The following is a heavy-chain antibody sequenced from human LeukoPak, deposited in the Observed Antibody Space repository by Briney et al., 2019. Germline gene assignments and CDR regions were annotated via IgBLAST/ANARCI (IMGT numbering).Heavy chain of an antibody. V-gene: IGHV3-23*01. CDR3: AKGGHDFNPFYR. CDR1: GFTFSTYA. D-gene: IGHD1-14*01. Sequence: GGSLRLSCAASGFTFSTYAMGWVRQAPGKGLEWVSSIKGGGGDPFYADSVKGRFTISRDNSKNTLFLQLRSLRAEASAVYYCAKGGHDFNPFYRWGQGTLVTVSA. J-gene: IGHJ4*02. CDR2: IKGGGGDP.